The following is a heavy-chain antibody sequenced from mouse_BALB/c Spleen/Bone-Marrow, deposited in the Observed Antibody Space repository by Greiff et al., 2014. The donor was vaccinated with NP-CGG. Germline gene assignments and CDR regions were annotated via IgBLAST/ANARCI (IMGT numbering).Heavy chain of an antibody. Sequence: VQLQQSGAELARPGASVKMSCKASGYTFTSYWMHWVKQRPGQGLEWIGYINPSTGYTDYNQKFKDKATLTADKSSSTAYMQLSSLTSEDSAVYYCARRLNWDGFAYWGQGTLVTVSA. J-gene: IGHJ3*01. CDR3: ARRLNWDGFAY. CDR1: GYTFTSYW. D-gene: IGHD4-1*01. CDR2: INPSTGYT. V-gene: IGHV1-4*01.